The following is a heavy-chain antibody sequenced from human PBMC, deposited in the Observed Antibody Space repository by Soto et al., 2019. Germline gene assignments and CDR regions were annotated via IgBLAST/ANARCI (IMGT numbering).Heavy chain of an antibody. D-gene: IGHD6-13*01. CDR2: TYYRSKWYN. CDR1: GDSVSSNSAA. Sequence: LSLTCAISGDSVSSNSAAWTWIRQSPSRGLEWLGRTYYRSKWYNEYAVSVKSRITINPDTSKNQFSLHLNSVTPEDTAVYYCARQQLTHYYFDYWGQRTLVTVSS. J-gene: IGHJ4*02. CDR3: ARQQLTHYYFDY. V-gene: IGHV6-1*01.